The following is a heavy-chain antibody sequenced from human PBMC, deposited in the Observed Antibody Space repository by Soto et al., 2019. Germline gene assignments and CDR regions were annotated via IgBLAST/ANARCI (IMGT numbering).Heavy chain of an antibody. D-gene: IGHD3-22*01. CDR2: VNHSGST. CDR1: GGSFSGYY. J-gene: IGHJ4*02. CDR3: ARGITTIPAVQGDAPDNCYFDS. V-gene: IGHV4-34*01. Sequence: SETLSLTCAVYGGSFSGYYWTWVRQPPGKGLEWIGDVNHSGSTNQNPSLKSRVTISVDTSKNQFSLKLKSVTAADTAVYLCARGITTIPAVQGDAPDNCYFDSWGLGTLVTVSS.